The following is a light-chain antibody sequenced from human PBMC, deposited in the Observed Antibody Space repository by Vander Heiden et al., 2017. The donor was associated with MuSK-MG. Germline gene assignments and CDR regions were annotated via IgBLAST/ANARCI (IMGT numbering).Light chain of an antibody. CDR1: QSVSSY. Sequence: DIVLTQSPATLSLSPGERATLSCRASQSVSSYLDWYQQKPGQAPSLLIYDASNRATGIPARFSGSGSGTDFTRTSSSLEPEDFAVYNGQQRSSFGHGTKVDIK. CDR3: QQRSS. V-gene: IGKV3-11*01. CDR2: DAS. J-gene: IGKJ3*01.